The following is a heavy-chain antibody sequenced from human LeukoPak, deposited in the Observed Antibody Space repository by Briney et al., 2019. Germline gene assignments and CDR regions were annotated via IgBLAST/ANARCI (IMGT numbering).Heavy chain of an antibody. J-gene: IGHJ4*02. CDR3: ARDRADYVWGSPIEY. D-gene: IGHD3-16*01. CDR1: GFTFNSYT. V-gene: IGHV3-48*01. CDR2: ISRTGTTI. Sequence: QSGGSLRLSCAASGFTFNSYTMNWVRQAPGKGLEWISYISRTGTTIYYADSVKGRFTISRDNAKNSLYLQMNSLRAEDTAVYYCARDRADYVWGSPIEYWGQGTLVTVSS.